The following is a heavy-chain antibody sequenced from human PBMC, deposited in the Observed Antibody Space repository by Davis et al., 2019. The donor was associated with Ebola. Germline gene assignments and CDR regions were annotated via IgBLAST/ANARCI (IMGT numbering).Heavy chain of an antibody. CDR2: IIPIFGTA. Sequence: SVKVSCKASGGTFISYAISWVRQAPGQGLEWMGGIIPIFGTANYAQKFQGRVTIPADEATSTAYMELSSLRSEDTAVYYCARDQSDYMVRGYEPIDYWGQGTLVTVSS. CDR3: ARDQSDYMVRGYEPIDY. CDR1: GGTFISYA. J-gene: IGHJ4*02. V-gene: IGHV1-69*13. D-gene: IGHD3-10*01.